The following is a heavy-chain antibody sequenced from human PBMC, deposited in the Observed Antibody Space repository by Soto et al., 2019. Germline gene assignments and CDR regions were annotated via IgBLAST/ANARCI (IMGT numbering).Heavy chain of an antibody. CDR3: TRDLYYSSGRYFDHDAFDI. D-gene: IGHD6-19*01. J-gene: IGHJ3*02. V-gene: IGHV1-18*04. CDR2: VSAKSGDT. Sequence: ASVKVSCKASGFSFTSYGFNWVRQAPGQGLEWVGWVSAKSGDTKCVENLQGRVTMTTDTSTNTAYMELRSLTSDDTAVYYCTRDLYYSSGRYFDHDAFDIWGQGTVVTVSS. CDR1: GFSFTSYG.